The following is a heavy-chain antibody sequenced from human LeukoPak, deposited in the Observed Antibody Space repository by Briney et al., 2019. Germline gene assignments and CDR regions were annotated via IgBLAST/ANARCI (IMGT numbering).Heavy chain of an antibody. V-gene: IGHV3-11*01. Sequence: GGSLRLSCAASGFTFSVYYMSWIRQAPGKGLEWVSYIRSSDTIYYADSVKGRFTISRDNAKNSLFLEMNSLRAEDTAVYFCARPDCSSTSCYSGHAFHVWGQGTMVTVSS. J-gene: IGHJ3*01. CDR3: ARPDCSSTSCYSGHAFHV. D-gene: IGHD2-2*01. CDR1: GFTFSVYY. CDR2: IRSSDTI.